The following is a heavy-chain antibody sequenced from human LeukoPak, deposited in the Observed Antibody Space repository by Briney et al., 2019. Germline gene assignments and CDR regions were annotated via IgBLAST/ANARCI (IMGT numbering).Heavy chain of an antibody. V-gene: IGHV4-34*01. Sequence: SETLSLTCAVYGGSFSGYYWSWIRQPPGKGLEWIGEINHSGSTNYNPSLKSRVTISVDTSKNQFSLKLSSATAADTAVYYCARGEIVVVPAARYYYYMDVWGKGTTVTVSS. J-gene: IGHJ6*03. CDR3: ARGEIVVVPAARYYYYMDV. CDR2: INHSGST. CDR1: GGSFSGYY. D-gene: IGHD2-2*01.